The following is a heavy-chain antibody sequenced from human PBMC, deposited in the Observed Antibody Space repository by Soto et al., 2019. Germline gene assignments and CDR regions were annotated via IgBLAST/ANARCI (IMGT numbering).Heavy chain of an antibody. CDR3: ARAPHFWSGYSGGYGMDV. D-gene: IGHD3-3*01. CDR2: INANSGGT. J-gene: IGHJ6*02. CDR1: GYTFTGYY. V-gene: IGHV1-2*04. Sequence: QVQLVQSGAEVKKPGASVKVSCKASGYTFTGYYMHWVRQAPGQGLAWMGWINANSGGTNYEQKFQGWVTMTRDTSISTAYMALSRLRSDDTAVYYCARAPHFWSGYSGGYGMDVWGQGTTVTVSS.